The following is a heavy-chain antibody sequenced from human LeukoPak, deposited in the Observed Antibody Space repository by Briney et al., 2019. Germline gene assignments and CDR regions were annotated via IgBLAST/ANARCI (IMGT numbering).Heavy chain of an antibody. CDR1: GFSLSTSGVG. Sequence: SGPTLVNPTQTLTLTCTFSGFSLSTSGVGVGWFRQPPGKALEWLALIYWDDDKRHSPSLKSRLTITKDTSKNQVVLTMTNMDPVDTATYYCAHRRLYGSGSHAYGYWGQGTLVTVSS. J-gene: IGHJ4*02. CDR2: IYWDDDK. D-gene: IGHD3-10*01. V-gene: IGHV2-5*02. CDR3: AHRRLYGSGSHAYGY.